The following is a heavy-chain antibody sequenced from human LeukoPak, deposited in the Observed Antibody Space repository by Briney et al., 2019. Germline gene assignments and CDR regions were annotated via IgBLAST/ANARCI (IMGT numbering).Heavy chain of an antibody. CDR3: ARGGDIVVVVAPRGAFDI. Sequence: PSETLSLTCAVSGGSISSSNWWSWVRQPPGKGLEWIGEIYHSGSTNYNPSLKSRVTISVDKSKNQFSLKLSSVTAADTAVYYCARGGDIVVVVAPRGAFDIWGQGTMVTVSS. V-gene: IGHV4-4*02. CDR1: GGSISSSNW. D-gene: IGHD2-15*01. CDR2: IYHSGST. J-gene: IGHJ3*02.